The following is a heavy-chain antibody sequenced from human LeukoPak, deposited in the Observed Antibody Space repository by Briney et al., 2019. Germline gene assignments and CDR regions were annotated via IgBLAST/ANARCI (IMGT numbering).Heavy chain of an antibody. CDR1: GYTLSELS. V-gene: IGHV1-24*01. J-gene: IGHJ5*02. CDR3: ATSAYKWNYGWFDP. D-gene: IGHD1-7*01. CDR2: FDPEDGET. Sequence: ASVKVSCKVSGYTLSELSMHWVRQAPGKGLEWMGGFDPEDGETIYAHKFQGRVTMTEDTSTDTAYMELSSLRSEDTAVYYCATSAYKWNYGWFDPWDQGTLVTVSS.